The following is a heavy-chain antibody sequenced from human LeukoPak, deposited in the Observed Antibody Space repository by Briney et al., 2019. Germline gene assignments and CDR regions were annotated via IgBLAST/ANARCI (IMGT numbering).Heavy chain of an antibody. CDR2: INTNTGNP. CDR1: GYTFTTYA. D-gene: IGHD3-10*01. V-gene: IGHV7-4-1*02. CDR3: ATNRAAAAFDI. Sequence: ASVKVSCKASGYTFTTYAMNWVRQAPGQRLEWTGWINTNTGNPTYAQGFTGRFVFSLDTSVSTAYLQISSLEAEDTAVYYCATNRAAAAFDIWGQGTMVTVSS. J-gene: IGHJ3*02.